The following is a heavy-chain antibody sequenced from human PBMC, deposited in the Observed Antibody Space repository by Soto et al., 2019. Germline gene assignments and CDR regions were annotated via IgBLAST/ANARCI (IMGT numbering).Heavy chain of an antibody. CDR3: ARPSRVGDPGPFDY. Sequence: PGGSLSLSCAASGFTFSDYYMSWIRQAPGKGLEWVSYISSSGSTIYYADSVKGRFTISRDNAKNSLYLQMNSLRAEDTAVYYCARPSRVGDPGPFDYWGQGTLVTVSS. D-gene: IGHD3-16*01. J-gene: IGHJ4*02. CDR2: ISSSGSTI. CDR1: GFTFSDYY. V-gene: IGHV3-11*01.